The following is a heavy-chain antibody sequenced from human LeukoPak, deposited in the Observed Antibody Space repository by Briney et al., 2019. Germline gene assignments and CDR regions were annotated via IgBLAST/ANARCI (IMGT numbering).Heavy chain of an antibody. Sequence: SETLSLTCTVSGASITSYYWSWIRQPAGKGLEWIGRIYASGSTTYNPSLKSRVTMAVDTSKTQFSLKLSSVTAADTAVYYCARRLRPSDSLFFDYWGQGTLVTVSS. CDR2: IYASGST. V-gene: IGHV4-4*07. J-gene: IGHJ4*02. CDR1: GASITSYY. D-gene: IGHD4-17*01. CDR3: ARRLRPSDSLFFDY.